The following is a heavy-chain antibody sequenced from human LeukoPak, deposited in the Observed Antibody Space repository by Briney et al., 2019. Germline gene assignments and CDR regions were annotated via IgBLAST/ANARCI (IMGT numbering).Heavy chain of an antibody. CDR2: INENGDIA. CDR1: GFTFDDYA. CDR3: AKARWEPNFDY. D-gene: IGHD1-26*01. J-gene: IGHJ4*02. V-gene: IGHV3-43*02. Sequence: PGGSLRLSCAASGFTFDDYAMHWVRQGPGKSLEWVSLINENGDIAYYGDSVRGRFTVSRDNAKNSLYLQMNSLTTEDTALYCCAKARWEPNFDYWGQGTLVTVSS.